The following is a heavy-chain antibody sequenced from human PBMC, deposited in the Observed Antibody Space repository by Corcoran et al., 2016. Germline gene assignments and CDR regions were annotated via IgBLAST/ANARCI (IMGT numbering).Heavy chain of an antibody. CDR3: ARVSTTLTTWFDP. Sequence: QVKLQESGPRLGEPSETLSLTCSVSGGPISNYYWSWVRQPPGKTLEGIGFIHYSGNTNYNPSLKSRVTISVDTSKNQFSLKLSSVTAAETAIYYCARVSTTLTTWFDPWGQGTLVIVSS. J-gene: IGHJ5*02. CDR1: GGPISNYY. D-gene: IGHD1-1*01. V-gene: IGHV4-59*01. CDR2: IHYSGNT.